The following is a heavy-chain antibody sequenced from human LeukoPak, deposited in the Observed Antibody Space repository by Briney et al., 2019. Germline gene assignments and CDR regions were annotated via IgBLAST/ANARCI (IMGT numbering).Heavy chain of an antibody. J-gene: IGHJ4*02. CDR2: ISYDGSNK. Sequence: GGCLRLSCAAPGLTFSSYAMHWVRQAPGKGLEWVAVISYDGSNKYYAASVKGRFTISRDNSKNTLYLQMNSLRAEDTAVYYCARERAFGELFPLIFDYWGQGTLVTVSS. CDR3: ARERAFGELFPLIFDY. D-gene: IGHD3-10*01. CDR1: GLTFSSYA. V-gene: IGHV3-30-3*01.